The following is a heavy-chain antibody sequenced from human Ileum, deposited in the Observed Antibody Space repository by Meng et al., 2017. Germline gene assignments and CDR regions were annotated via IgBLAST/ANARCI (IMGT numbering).Heavy chain of an antibody. D-gene: IGHD7-27*01. CDR3: ARDHWGSLDY. CDR2: AST. J-gene: IGHJ4*02. CDR1: GASVTTSHYQ. Sequence: QVRLQESRPGLVRPSETLSLICTVSGASVTTSHYQWGWIRQPPGKGLEWIGYASTNYNPSLKSRLTISLDTSKNQVSLKLTSVTAADTAVYYCARDHWGSLDYWGQGILVTVSS. V-gene: IGHV4-61*01.